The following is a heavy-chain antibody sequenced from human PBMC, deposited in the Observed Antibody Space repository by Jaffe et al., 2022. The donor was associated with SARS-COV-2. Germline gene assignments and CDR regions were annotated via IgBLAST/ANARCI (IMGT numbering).Heavy chain of an antibody. CDR2: IYYSGSA. Sequence: QVQLQESGPGLVKPSQTLSLTCNVSGGSISSGTYYWSWIRQHPGGGLEWIGYIYYSGSAYYNPSLKSRITISVDTSKNQFSLELSSVTAADTAVYYCARDRTGYNAFDIWGRGTMVAVSS. V-gene: IGHV4-31*03. D-gene: IGHD2-2*02. J-gene: IGHJ3*02. CDR3: ARDRTGYNAFDI. CDR1: GGSISSGTYY.